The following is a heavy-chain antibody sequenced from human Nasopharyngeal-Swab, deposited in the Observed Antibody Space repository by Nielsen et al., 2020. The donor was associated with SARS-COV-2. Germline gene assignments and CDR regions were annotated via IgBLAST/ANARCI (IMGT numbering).Heavy chain of an antibody. D-gene: IGHD1-26*01. CDR2: IIPIFGTA. V-gene: IGHV1-69*06. CDR3: ARVKGSYYVREEDWFDP. Sequence: SVKVSCKASGGTFSSYAISWVRQAPGQGLEWMGGIIPIFGTANYAQKFQGRVTITADKSTSTAYMELSSLRSEDTAVYYCARVKGSYYVREEDWFDPWGQGTLVTVSS. J-gene: IGHJ5*02. CDR1: GGTFSSYA.